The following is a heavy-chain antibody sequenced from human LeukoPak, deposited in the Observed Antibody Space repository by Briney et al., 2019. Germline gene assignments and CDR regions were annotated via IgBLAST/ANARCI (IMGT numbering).Heavy chain of an antibody. D-gene: IGHD6-13*01. CDR1: GGSFSGYY. CDR2: INHSGST. J-gene: IGHJ3*02. Sequence: SETLSLTCAVYGGSFSGYYWSWIRQPPGKGLEWIGEINHSGSTNYNPSLKSRVTISVDTSKNQFSLKLSSVTAADTAVYYCARGAAAAYDAFDIWGQGTMVTVSS. CDR3: ARGAAAAYDAFDI. V-gene: IGHV4-34*01.